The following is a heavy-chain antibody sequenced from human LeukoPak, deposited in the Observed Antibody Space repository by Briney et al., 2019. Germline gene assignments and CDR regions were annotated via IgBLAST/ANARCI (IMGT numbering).Heavy chain of an antibody. J-gene: IGHJ5*02. Sequence: SETLSLTCTVSGGSISSSSYYWGWIRQPSGKGLEWIGSIYYSGSTYYNPSLKSRVTISVDTSKNQFSLKLSSVTAADTAVYYCARHGLLWFGELLGGNWFDPWGQGTLVTVSS. CDR3: ARHGLLWFGELLGGNWFDP. CDR1: GGSISSSSYY. D-gene: IGHD3-10*01. CDR2: IYYSGST. V-gene: IGHV4-39*01.